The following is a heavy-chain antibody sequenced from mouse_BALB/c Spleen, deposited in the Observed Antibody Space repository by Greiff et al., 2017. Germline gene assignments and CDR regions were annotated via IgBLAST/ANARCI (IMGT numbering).Heavy chain of an antibody. CDR3: ARDEGLRRYFDV. CDR1: GYSITSGYY. Sequence: EVKLVESGPGLVKPSQSLSLTCSVTGYSITSGYYWNWIRQFPGNKLEWMGYISYDGSNNYNPSLKNRISITRDTSKNQFFLKLNSVTTEDTATYYCARDEGLRRYFDVWGAGTTVTVSS. J-gene: IGHJ1*01. D-gene: IGHD2-2*01. V-gene: IGHV3-6*02. CDR2: ISYDGSN.